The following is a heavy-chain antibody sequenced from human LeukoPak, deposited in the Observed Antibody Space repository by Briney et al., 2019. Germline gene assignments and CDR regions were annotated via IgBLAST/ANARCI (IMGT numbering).Heavy chain of an antibody. J-gene: IGHJ4*02. V-gene: IGHV3-30*03. CDR2: ISYDGGNE. CDR1: GFTFSSYG. Sequence: GGSLRLSCAASGFTFSSYGMHWVRQAPGKGLEWVAVISYDGGNEYYADSVKGRFTISRDNSKNTLYLQINSLRVEDTAVYFCARDRLLYLDYWGQGTPVTVSS. D-gene: IGHD2-21*02. CDR3: ARDRLLYLDY.